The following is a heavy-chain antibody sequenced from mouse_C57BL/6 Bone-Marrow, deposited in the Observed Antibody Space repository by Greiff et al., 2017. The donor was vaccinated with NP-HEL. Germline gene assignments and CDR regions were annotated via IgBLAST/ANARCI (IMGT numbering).Heavy chain of an antibody. V-gene: IGHV1-50*01. CDR1: GYTFTSYW. CDR2: IDPSASYT. CDR3: ARGYGYDGWFAY. J-gene: IGHJ3*01. Sequence: QVQLQQPGAELVKPGASVKLSCKASGYTFTSYWMQWVKQRPGQGLEWIGEIDPSASYTNYNQKFKGKATLTVDTSSSTAYMPLSSLTSEDSAVYYGARGYGYDGWFAYWGQGTLVTVSA. D-gene: IGHD2-2*01.